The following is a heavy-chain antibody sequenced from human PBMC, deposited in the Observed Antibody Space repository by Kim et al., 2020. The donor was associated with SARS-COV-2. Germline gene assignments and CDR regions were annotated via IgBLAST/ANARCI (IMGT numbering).Heavy chain of an antibody. J-gene: IGHJ2*01. D-gene: IGHD6-13*01. CDR2: ISDSGGNI. V-gene: IGHV3-23*01. CDR3: AKRGIPERGKYYFYF. CDR1: GFTFSSFA. Sequence: GGSLRLSCATSGFTFSSFAMTWVRQAPGKGLEWVSLISDSGGNIFYADSVRGRFTISRDNSKNTLYLQMNSLRAEDTAVYYCAKRGIPERGKYYFYFWGGRSLVALSS.